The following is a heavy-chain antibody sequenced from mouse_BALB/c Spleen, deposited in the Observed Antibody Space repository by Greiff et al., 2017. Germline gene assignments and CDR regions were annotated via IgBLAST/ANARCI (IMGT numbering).Heavy chain of an antibody. Sequence: EVKLVESGGGLVKPGGSLKLSCAASGFTFTSYTMSWVRQTPEKRLEWVATISSGGSYTYYPDSVKGRFTISRDNAKNTLYLQMSSLKSEDTAMYYCTRDRGYGNFYARDYWGQGTSVTVSS. CDR1: GFTFTSYT. CDR2: ISSGGSYT. D-gene: IGHD2-1*01. CDR3: TRDRGYGNFYARDY. V-gene: IGHV5-6-4*01. J-gene: IGHJ4*01.